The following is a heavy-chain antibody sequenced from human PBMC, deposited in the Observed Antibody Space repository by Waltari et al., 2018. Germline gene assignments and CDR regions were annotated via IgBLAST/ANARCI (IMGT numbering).Heavy chain of an antibody. D-gene: IGHD6-19*01. CDR1: GGTFGSYA. Sequence: QVQLVQSGAEVKKPGSSVKVSCKASGGTFGSYAISWVRRAPGQGLEWMGGIIPIFGTANYAQKFQGRVTITADESTSTAYMELSSLRSEDTAVYYCAREVPVAGRSLFDYWGQGTLVTVSS. J-gene: IGHJ4*02. CDR3: AREVPVAGRSLFDY. V-gene: IGHV1-69*12. CDR2: IIPIFGTA.